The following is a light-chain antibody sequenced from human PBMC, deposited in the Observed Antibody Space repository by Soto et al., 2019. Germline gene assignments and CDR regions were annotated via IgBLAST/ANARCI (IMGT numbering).Light chain of an antibody. CDR2: KAS. CDR3: QQYNSSPLT. CDR1: QSIGAS. V-gene: IGKV1-5*03. Sequence: DIQMTQSPSTLYASVGDRVTITCRASQSIGASLAWFQQKPGKAPNLQIYKASSLESGVPSRFSGSGSGTEFTLTISTLQPDDFATYYCQQYNSSPLTFGGGTKVEIK. J-gene: IGKJ4*01.